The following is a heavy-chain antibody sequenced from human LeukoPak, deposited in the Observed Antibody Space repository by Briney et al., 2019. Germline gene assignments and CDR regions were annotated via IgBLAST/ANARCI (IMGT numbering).Heavy chain of an antibody. J-gene: IGHJ4*02. CDR2: IKVDGSEK. CDR1: GFTFSNYW. Sequence: PGGSLRLSCAASGFTFSNYWMSWVRQAPGKGLEWVANIKVDGSEKYYVDSVKGRFTISRDNARNSLYLQMNSLRAEDTAVYYCASGRQLGYWGQGTLVTVSS. V-gene: IGHV3-7*01. D-gene: IGHD6-13*01. CDR3: ASGRQLGY.